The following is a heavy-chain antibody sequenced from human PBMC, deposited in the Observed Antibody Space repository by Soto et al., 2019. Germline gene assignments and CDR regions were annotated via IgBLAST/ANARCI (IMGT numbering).Heavy chain of an antibody. D-gene: IGHD2-2*01. CDR3: AICMRALMTDDVVDM. J-gene: IGHJ3*02. CDR2: IIPMYGAA. Sequence: QVQLVQTGAEVKKPGSSVRVSCKASGDTFNKFGISCVRQSPGQGLEWMGGIIPMYGAANSAQKFRDRVSISADESTITVYMYLSRLISEDTAVYFCAICMRALMTDDVVDMWGTGTVVPVSS. V-gene: IGHV1-69*01. CDR1: GDTFNKFG.